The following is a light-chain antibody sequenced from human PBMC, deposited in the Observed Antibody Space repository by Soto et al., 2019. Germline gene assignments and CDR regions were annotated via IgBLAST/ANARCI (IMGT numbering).Light chain of an antibody. CDR2: KAS. V-gene: IGKV1-5*03. Sequence: DIQMTQSPSTLSASVGDTVTITCRASQSISSWLAWYQQKPGKAPKLLISKASTLESGVPSRFSGSGSGTEFTLTISSLQPDDFATYYCQQYNSYSETFGQGTKVEIK. J-gene: IGKJ1*01. CDR3: QQYNSYSET. CDR1: QSISSW.